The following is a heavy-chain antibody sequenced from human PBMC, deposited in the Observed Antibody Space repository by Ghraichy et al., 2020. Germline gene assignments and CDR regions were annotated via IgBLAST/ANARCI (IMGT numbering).Heavy chain of an antibody. CDR3: ASTGGYSYGSLDY. CDR2: IYYSGST. J-gene: IGHJ4*02. V-gene: IGHV4-59*01. CDR1: GGSISSYY. D-gene: IGHD5-18*01. Sequence: SQTLSLTCTVSGGSISSYYWSWIRQPPGKGLEWIGYIYYSGSTNYNPSLKSRVTISVDTSKNQFSLKLSSVTAADTAVYYCASTGGYSYGSLDYWGQGTLVTVSS.